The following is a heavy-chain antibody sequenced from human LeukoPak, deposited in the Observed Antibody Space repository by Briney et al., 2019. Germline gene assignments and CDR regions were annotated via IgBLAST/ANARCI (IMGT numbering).Heavy chain of an antibody. CDR3: ARDGDYDILTGYYNILMDYYMDV. Sequence: PGGSLRLSCAASGFTFSSYWMSWVRQAPGKGLEWVANIKQDGSEKYYVDSVKGRFTISRDNAKSSLYLQMNSLRAEDTAVYYCARDGDYDILTGYYNILMDYYMDVWGKGTTVTVSS. D-gene: IGHD3-9*01. V-gene: IGHV3-7*01. CDR2: IKQDGSEK. J-gene: IGHJ6*03. CDR1: GFTFSSYW.